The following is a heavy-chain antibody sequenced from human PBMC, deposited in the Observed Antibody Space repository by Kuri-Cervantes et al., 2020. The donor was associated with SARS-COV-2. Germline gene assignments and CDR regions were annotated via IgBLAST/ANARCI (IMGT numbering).Heavy chain of an antibody. CDR2: ISAYNGNT. V-gene: IGHV1-18*01. D-gene: IGHD3-3*01. Sequence: ASVKVSCKASGYTFTSYAIHWVRQAPGQRLEWMGWISAYNGNTNYAQKLQGRVTMTTDTSTSTAYMELRSLRSDDTAVYYCARDAPDRFLEWLFSDYYYYMDVWGKGTTVTVSS. CDR3: ARDAPDRFLEWLFSDYYYYMDV. CDR1: GYTFTSYA. J-gene: IGHJ6*03.